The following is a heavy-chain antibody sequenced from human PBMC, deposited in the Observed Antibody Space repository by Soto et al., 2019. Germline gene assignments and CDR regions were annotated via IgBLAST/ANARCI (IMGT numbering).Heavy chain of an antibody. CDR3: ARGPSGDKVDS. CDR1: GGSISTVNYW. CDR2: IYNSGST. D-gene: IGHD7-27*01. V-gene: IGHV4-30-4*01. Sequence: QVQLQESGPGLVKPSQTLSLTCTVSGGSISTVNYWWSWIRQSPDMGLEWIGHIYNSGSTYNNPSLESRVTMSVDTSKHQLSLALRSVSAADTAVYYCARGPSGDKVDSWGQGTLVTVSS. J-gene: IGHJ4*02.